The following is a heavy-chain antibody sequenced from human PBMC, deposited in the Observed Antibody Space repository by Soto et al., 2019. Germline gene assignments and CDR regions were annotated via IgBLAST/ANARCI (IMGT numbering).Heavy chain of an antibody. CDR1: GFTFSNYW. J-gene: IGHJ4*01. CDR3: ARVAYGNGWIFDY. Sequence: GGSLRLSCAASGFTFSNYWMSWVRQAPGKGLEWVANIKQDGSEKYYVDSVKGRFTLARDNAKNSLQLQMSSLRDEDTAVYFCARVAYGNGWIFDYWGQGTLVTDSS. V-gene: IGHV3-7*01. D-gene: IGHD6-19*01. CDR2: IKQDGSEK.